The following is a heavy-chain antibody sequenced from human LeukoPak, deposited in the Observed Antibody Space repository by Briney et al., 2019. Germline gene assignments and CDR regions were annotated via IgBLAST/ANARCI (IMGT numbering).Heavy chain of an antibody. Sequence: GASVKVSCKVFGYTLTELSIHWVRQAPGKGLEWMGGFDPEDGETIYAQKFQGRVTMTEDTSTDTAYMELSGLRSEDTAVYYCATDRRVWGATRRGWFDPWGQGTLVTVSS. V-gene: IGHV1-24*01. D-gene: IGHD1-26*01. J-gene: IGHJ5*02. CDR1: GYTLTELS. CDR3: ATDRRVWGATRRGWFDP. CDR2: FDPEDGET.